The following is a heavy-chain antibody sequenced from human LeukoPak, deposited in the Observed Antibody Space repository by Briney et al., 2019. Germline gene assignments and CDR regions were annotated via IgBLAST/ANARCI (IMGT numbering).Heavy chain of an antibody. V-gene: IGHV4-4*07. Sequence: SXIRQSXXXXXXXSGRIHTSGSTNYNPSLKSRVTMSVDTSKNQFSLKLSSVTAADTAVYYCARHEEYCSGGSCYRGRFAFDIWGQGTMVTGSS. CDR3: ARHEEYCSGGSCYRGRFAFDI. J-gene: IGHJ3*02. CDR2: IHTSGST. D-gene: IGHD2-15*01.